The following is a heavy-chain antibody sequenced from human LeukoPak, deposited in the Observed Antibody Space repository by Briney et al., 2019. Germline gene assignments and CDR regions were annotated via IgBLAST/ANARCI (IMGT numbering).Heavy chain of an antibody. CDR2: IIPILGIA. V-gene: IGHV1-69*02. Sequence: SVKVSCKASGGTFSSYTISWVRQAPGQGLEWMGRIIPILGIANYAQKFQGRVTITADKSTSTAYMGLSSLRSEDTAVYYCARYYYDSSGPGAFDPWGQGTLVTVSS. J-gene: IGHJ5*02. D-gene: IGHD3-22*01. CDR3: ARYYYDSSGPGAFDP. CDR1: GGTFSSYT.